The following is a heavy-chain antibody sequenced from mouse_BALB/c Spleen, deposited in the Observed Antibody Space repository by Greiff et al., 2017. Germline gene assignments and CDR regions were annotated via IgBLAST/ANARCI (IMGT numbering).Heavy chain of an antibody. CDR3: ARCDGYSYYFDY. CDR2: ISNGGGST. D-gene: IGHD2-3*01. CDR1: GFTFSSYT. J-gene: IGHJ2*01. V-gene: IGHV5-12-2*01. Sequence: EVMLVESGGGLVQPGGSLKLSCAASGFTFSSYTMSWVRQTPEKRLEWVAYISNGGGSTYYPDTVKGRFTISRDNAKNTLYLQMSSLKSEDTAMYYCARCDGYSYYFDYWGQGTTLTVSS.